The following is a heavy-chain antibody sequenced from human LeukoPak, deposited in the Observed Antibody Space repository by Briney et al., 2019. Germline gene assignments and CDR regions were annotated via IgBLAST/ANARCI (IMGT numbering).Heavy chain of an antibody. CDR1: GFTFRTFG. D-gene: IGHD3-22*01. CDR2: ICYDGINK. Sequence: GGSLRLSCAASGFTFRTFGMHWVRQAPGKGLEWVAIICYDGINKYCADSVKGRFTISRDNSKNTLYLQMNSLRAEDTAVYYCARDYYDSSGQLHAGAHAFDIWGQGTMVTVSS. CDR3: ARDYYDSSGQLHAGAHAFDI. J-gene: IGHJ3*02. V-gene: IGHV3-33*01.